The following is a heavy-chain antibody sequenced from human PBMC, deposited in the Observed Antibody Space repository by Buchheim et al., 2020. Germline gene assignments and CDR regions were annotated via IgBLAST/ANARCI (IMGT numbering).Heavy chain of an antibody. J-gene: IGHJ4*02. D-gene: IGHD7-27*01. CDR1: GFTFSSYS. CDR3: ARVSGDGYFDY. V-gene: IGHV3-48*02. Sequence: EVQLVESGGGLVQPGGSLRLSCAASGFTFSSYSMNCVRQAPGKGLEWVSYISSSSSTIYYANSVKGRFTISGDNAKNSLSLQMNSLRDEDTAVYYCARVSGDGYFDYWGQGTL. CDR2: ISSSSSTI.